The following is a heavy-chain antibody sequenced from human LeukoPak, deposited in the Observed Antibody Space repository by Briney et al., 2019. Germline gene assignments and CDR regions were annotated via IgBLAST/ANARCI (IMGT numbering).Heavy chain of an antibody. CDR1: GFTFSSYE. J-gene: IGHJ4*02. CDR2: IRSSGSTI. Sequence: GGSLRLSCAASGFTFSSYEMNWVRQAPGKGLEWVSYIRSSGSTIYYADSVKGRFTISRDNAKNSLYLQMNSLRAEDTAVYYCATPPTVTRNYWGQGTLVTVSS. D-gene: IGHD4-17*01. V-gene: IGHV3-48*03. CDR3: ATPPTVTRNY.